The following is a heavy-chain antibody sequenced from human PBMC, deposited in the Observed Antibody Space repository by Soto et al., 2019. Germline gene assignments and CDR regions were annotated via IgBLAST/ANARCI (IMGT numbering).Heavy chain of an antibody. CDR1: GFTFSSYA. Sequence: PGGSLRLSCAASGFTFSSYAMHWVRQAPGKGLEWVAVISYDGSNKYYADSVKGRFTISRDNSKNTLYLQMNSLRAEDTAVYYCATGQEQQLDFDYWGQGTLVTVSS. V-gene: IGHV3-30-3*01. D-gene: IGHD6-13*01. CDR3: ATGQEQQLDFDY. CDR2: ISYDGSNK. J-gene: IGHJ4*02.